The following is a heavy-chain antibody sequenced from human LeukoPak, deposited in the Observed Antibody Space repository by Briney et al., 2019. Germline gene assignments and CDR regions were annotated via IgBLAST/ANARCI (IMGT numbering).Heavy chain of an antibody. Sequence: PGGSLRLSCAVSGFTFSSYEMNWVRQVPGKGLEWISYISSSGSTIYFADSVKGRFTISRDNAKNSLYLQMNSLRAEDTAVYYCARPSRPYRSSEYFQHWGQGTLVIVSS. CDR3: ARPSRPYRSSEYFQH. V-gene: IGHV3-48*03. CDR2: ISSSGSTI. CDR1: GFTFSSYE. D-gene: IGHD6-13*01. J-gene: IGHJ1*01.